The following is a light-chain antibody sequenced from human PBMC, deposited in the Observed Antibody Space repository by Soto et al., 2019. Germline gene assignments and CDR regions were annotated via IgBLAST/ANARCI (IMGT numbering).Light chain of an antibody. V-gene: IGKV3-11*01. Sequence: EILMTQSPATLSVSPGERVTLSCRASQNIHNHMSWFLQKPGQAPRLLMYDAILRAAGIPARLSGSWSGTEFTLTISSLEPEDFALYYCQQHINWPLTFGGGTKVDI. CDR3: QQHINWPLT. CDR1: QNIHNH. J-gene: IGKJ4*01. CDR2: DAI.